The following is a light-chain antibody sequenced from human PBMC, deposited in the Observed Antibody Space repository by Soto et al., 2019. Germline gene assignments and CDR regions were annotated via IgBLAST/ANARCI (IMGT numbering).Light chain of an antibody. Sequence: SYELTQPPSVSVAPGKTARITCGGNNIGSKSVHWYQQKPGQAPVLVIYYDSDRSSGIPERFSGSNSGNTASLTISRGEAGDEADYYCQVWDSSSDLGVFGGGTQLTVL. CDR3: QVWDSSSDLGV. CDR2: YDS. V-gene: IGLV3-21*04. J-gene: IGLJ2*01. CDR1: NIGSKS.